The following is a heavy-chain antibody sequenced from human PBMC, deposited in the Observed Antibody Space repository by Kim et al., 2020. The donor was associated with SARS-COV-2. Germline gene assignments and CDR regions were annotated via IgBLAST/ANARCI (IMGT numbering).Heavy chain of an antibody. CDR2: ISSSSSYI. J-gene: IGHJ6*02. Sequence: GGSLRLSCAASGFTFSSYSMNWVRQAPGKGLEWVSSISSSSSYIYYADSVKGRFTISRDNAKNSLYLQMNSLRAEDTAVYYCARAISSTTLLVAYYYYYGMDVWGQGTTVTVSS. CDR3: ARAISSTTLLVAYYYYYGMDV. CDR1: GFTFSSYS. D-gene: IGHD2-2*01. V-gene: IGHV3-21*01.